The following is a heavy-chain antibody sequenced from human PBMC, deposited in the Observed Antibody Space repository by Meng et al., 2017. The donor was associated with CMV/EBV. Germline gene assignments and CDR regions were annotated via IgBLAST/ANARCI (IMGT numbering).Heavy chain of an antibody. D-gene: IGHD1-20*01. Sequence: GESLKISCAASGFTFSSYSMNWVRQAPGKGLEWVSSISSSSSYIYYADSVKGRFTISRDNAKNSLYLQMNSLRAEDTAVYYCARDYNWNEYYFDYGMDVWGQGTTVTVSS. CDR2: ISSSSSYI. CDR1: GFTFSSYS. V-gene: IGHV3-21*01. J-gene: IGHJ6*02. CDR3: ARDYNWNEYYFDYGMDV.